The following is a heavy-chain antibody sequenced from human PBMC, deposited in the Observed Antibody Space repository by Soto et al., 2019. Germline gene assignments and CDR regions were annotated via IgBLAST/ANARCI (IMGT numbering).Heavy chain of an antibody. V-gene: IGHV5-51*01. CDR1: GYRFTNYW. CDR2: IYPGDSDI. D-gene: IGHD6-19*01. CDR3: ARRSVAGSYSPDFYNYYMDV. J-gene: IGHJ6*03. Sequence: GESLKISCKGFGYRFTNYWIGWVRQMPGKGLEWMGIIYPGDSDIRYSPSFQGQVTISADKSSSTAFLQWSSLKASDTAMYYCARRSVAGSYSPDFYNYYMDVWGKGTTVTVSS.